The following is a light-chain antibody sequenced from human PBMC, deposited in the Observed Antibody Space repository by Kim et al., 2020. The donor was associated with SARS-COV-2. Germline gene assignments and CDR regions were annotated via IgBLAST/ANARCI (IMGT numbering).Light chain of an antibody. CDR1: SLRSYY. J-gene: IGLJ2*01. CDR3: SSRDSNDNVV. CDR2: GKN. V-gene: IGLV3-19*01. Sequence: VALGQTVRITCQGDSLRSYYATWFQQKPGQAPILVIYGKNNRPSGIPDRFSGSSSGNTASLTITATQAGDEADYYCSSRDSNDNVVFGGGTQLTVL.